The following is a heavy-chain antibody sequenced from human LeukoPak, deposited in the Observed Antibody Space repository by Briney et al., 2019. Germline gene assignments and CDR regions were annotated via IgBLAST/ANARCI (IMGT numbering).Heavy chain of an antibody. V-gene: IGHV3-23*01. CDR2: ISGSGGST. J-gene: IGHJ4*02. CDR3: AKVLRGSGSKGGYFDY. CDR1: GFTFSDAW. Sequence: GGSLRLSCAASGFTFSDAWMSWVRQAPGKGLEWVSAISGSGGSTYYADSVKGRFTISRDNSKNTLYLQMNSLRAEDTAVYYCAKVLRGSGSKGGYFDYWGQGTLVTVSS. D-gene: IGHD1-26*01.